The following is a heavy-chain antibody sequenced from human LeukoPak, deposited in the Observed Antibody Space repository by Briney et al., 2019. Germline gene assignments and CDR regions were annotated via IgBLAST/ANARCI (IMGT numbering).Heavy chain of an antibody. CDR3: ATSLYYFDTTGYRQPPFDY. D-gene: IGHD3-22*01. V-gene: IGHV4-59*01. J-gene: IGHJ4*02. CDR1: GGSISSYY. CDR2: IYYSGST. Sequence: SETLSLTCTVSGGSISSYYWSWIRQPPGKGLEWIGYIYYSGSTNYNPSLKSRVTISVDTSKNQFSLKLSSVTAADTAVYYCATSLYYFDTTGYRQPPFDYWGQGTLVTVS.